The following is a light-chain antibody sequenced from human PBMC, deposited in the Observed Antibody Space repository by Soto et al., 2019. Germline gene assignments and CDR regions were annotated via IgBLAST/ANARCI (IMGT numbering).Light chain of an antibody. CDR3: QQLNSYLPRP. CDR1: QGISSY. V-gene: IGKV1-9*01. Sequence: IQLTQSPSSLSASVGDRVTITCRASQGISSYLAWYQEKPGKAPKLLIYAASTLQSGVPSRFSGSGSGTDFTLTISSLHPDDCATYYCQQLNSYLPRPFGGGTKVEI. CDR2: AAS. J-gene: IGKJ4*01.